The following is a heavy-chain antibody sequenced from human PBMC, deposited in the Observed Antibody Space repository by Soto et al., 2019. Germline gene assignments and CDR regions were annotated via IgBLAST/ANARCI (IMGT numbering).Heavy chain of an antibody. CDR2: ISAYNGNT. CDR1: GYTFTSYG. J-gene: IGHJ6*02. D-gene: IGHD3-22*01. Sequence: ASVKVSCKASGYTFTSYGISWVRQAPGQGLEWMGWISAYNGNTNYAQKLQGRVTMTTDTSTSTAYMELRSLRSDDTAVYYCARGSKTYYYDSSGYARGLDYYYGMAVWGQGTTVTVSS. V-gene: IGHV1-18*01. CDR3: ARGSKTYYYDSSGYARGLDYYYGMAV.